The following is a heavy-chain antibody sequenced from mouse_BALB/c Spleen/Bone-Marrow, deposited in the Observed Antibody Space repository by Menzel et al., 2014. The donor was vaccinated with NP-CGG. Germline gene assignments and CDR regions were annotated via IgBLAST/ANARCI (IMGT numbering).Heavy chain of an antibody. CDR2: ISSGGST. Sequence: EVKLMESGGGLVKPGGSLKLSCAASGFTFSSYAMSWVRQTPEKRLEWVASISSGGSTYYQDSVKGRFTISRDNARNILYLQMSSLRSEDTAMYYCASPLYYGLHYYAMDYWGQGTSVTVSS. D-gene: IGHD1-2*01. CDR3: ASPLYYGLHYYAMDY. J-gene: IGHJ4*01. CDR1: GFTFSSYA. V-gene: IGHV5-6-5*01.